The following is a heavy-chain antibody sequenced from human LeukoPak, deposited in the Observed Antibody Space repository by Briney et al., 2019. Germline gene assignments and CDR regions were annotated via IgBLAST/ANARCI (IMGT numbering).Heavy chain of an antibody. D-gene: IGHD2-2*01. Sequence: SETLSLTCTVSGASITSYHWSWIRQPAGKGLEWIGRMFYSGNTDYNPSLKSRLTMSIDTSKNQFSLKLSSVTAADTAVYFCARDQEHCRGTSCCAYSYDSWGQGTLVTVSS. CDR3: ARDQEHCRGTSCCAYSYDS. V-gene: IGHV4-4*07. J-gene: IGHJ5*01. CDR2: MFYSGNT. CDR1: GASITSYH.